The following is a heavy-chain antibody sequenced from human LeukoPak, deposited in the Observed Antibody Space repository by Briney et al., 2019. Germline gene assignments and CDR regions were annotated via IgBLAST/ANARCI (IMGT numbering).Heavy chain of an antibody. CDR2: INHSGST. CDR1: GGSFSGYY. CDR3: AKGLGYCSSTSCPHFDY. V-gene: IGHV4-34*01. D-gene: IGHD2-2*01. J-gene: IGHJ4*02. Sequence: ASETLSLTCAVYGGSFSGYYWNWIRQPPGKGLEWIGEINHSGSTNYNPSLKSRVTISVDTSKNQFSLKLSSVTAADTAVYYCAKGLGYCSSTSCPHFDYWGQGTLVTVSS.